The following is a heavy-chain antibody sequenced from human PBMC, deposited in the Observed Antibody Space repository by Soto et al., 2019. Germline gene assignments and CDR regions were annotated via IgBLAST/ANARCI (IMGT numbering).Heavy chain of an antibody. D-gene: IGHD4-17*01. CDR3: ARRYYGGNYWYFDL. CDR2: IHYSGST. CDR1: GGSISTYY. V-gene: IGHV4-59*08. Sequence: QVQLQESGPGLVKPSETLSLTCTVSGGSISTYYWSWIRQPPGKGLEWIGYIHYSGSTNYNPSLKSRVAISVDTSKNQFSRKLTSVTAADTAVYYCARRYYGGNYWYFDLWGRGTLVTVSS. J-gene: IGHJ2*01.